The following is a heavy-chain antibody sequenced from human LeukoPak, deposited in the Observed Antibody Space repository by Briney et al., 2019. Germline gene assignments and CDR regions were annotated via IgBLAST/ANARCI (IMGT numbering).Heavy chain of an antibody. Sequence: SETLSLTCTVSGGSISSYYWNWIRQPPGKGLEWMGNIYYSGSTNYNPSLESRVTISVDTSKNQFSLKLSSVTAADTAVYYCARAPLYSSSFFDYWGQGTLVTVSS. CDR1: GGSISSYY. J-gene: IGHJ4*02. D-gene: IGHD6-6*01. CDR3: ARAPLYSSSFFDY. CDR2: IYYSGST. V-gene: IGHV4-59*01.